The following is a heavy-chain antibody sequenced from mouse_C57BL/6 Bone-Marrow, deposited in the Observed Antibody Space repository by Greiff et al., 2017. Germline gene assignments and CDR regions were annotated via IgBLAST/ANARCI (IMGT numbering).Heavy chain of an antibody. CDR2: IDPSDSYT. Sequence: QVQLQQPGAELVMPGASVKLSCKASGYTFTSYWMHWVKQRPGQGLEWIGEIDPSDSYTNYNQKFKGKSTLTVDKSSSTAYMQLSSLTSEYSAVYYCARDSYYYGSSLFAYWGQGTLVTVSA. J-gene: IGHJ3*01. D-gene: IGHD1-1*01. V-gene: IGHV1-69*01. CDR3: ARDSYYYGSSLFAY. CDR1: GYTFTSYW.